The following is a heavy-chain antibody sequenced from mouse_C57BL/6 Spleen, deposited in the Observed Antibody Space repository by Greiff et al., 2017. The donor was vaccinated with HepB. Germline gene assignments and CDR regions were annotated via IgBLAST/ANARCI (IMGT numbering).Heavy chain of an antibody. Sequence: EVMLVESGGGLVKPGGSLKLSCAASGFTFSDYGMHWVRQAPEKGLEWVAYISSGSSTIYYADTVKGRFTISRDNAKNTLFLQMTSLRSEDTAMYYCARGLFATVAAYWGQGTLVTVSA. CDR3: ARGLFATVAAY. D-gene: IGHD1-1*01. J-gene: IGHJ3*01. CDR2: ISSGSSTI. V-gene: IGHV5-17*01. CDR1: GFTFSDYG.